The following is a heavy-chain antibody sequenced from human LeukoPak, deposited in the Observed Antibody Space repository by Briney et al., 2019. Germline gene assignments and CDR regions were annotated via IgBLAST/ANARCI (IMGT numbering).Heavy chain of an antibody. CDR1: GGSISSSSYY. J-gene: IGHJ5*02. CDR2: IYYSGST. Sequence: SETLSLTCTVSGGSISSSSYYWGWIRQPPGKGLEWIGSIYYSGSTYYNPSLKSRVTISVDTSKNQFSLKLSSVTAADTAVYSCATWAGTGFDPWGQGTLVTVSS. CDR3: ATWAGTGFDP. D-gene: IGHD1-1*01. V-gene: IGHV4-39*07.